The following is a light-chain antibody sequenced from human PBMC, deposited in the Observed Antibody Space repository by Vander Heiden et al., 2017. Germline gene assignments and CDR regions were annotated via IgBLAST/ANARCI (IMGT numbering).Light chain of an antibody. CDR3: QQSDITPGT. CDR2: AAS. J-gene: IGKJ4*01. CDR1: QSISSY. Sequence: DIQMTQSPSSLSTSVGDRVTITCRASQSISSYLNWYQQKPGKAPKLLIYAASSLQSGVPSRFSGSGSGTDFTLTISSLQPEDFATYYCQQSDITPGTFGGGTKVEIK. V-gene: IGKV1-39*01.